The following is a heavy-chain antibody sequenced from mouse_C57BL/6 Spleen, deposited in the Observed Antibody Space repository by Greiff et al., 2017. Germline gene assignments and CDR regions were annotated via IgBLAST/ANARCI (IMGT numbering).Heavy chain of an antibody. CDR2: INPSSGYT. CDR3: ASLLITTVVADY. V-gene: IGHV1-7*01. D-gene: IGHD1-1*01. Sequence: QVQLQQSGAELAKPGASVKLSCKASGYTFTSYWMHWVKQRPGQGLQWIGYINPSSGYTKYTQKFKDKATLTADKSSSTAYMQLSSLTYEDSAVYYCASLLITTVVADYWGQGTTLTVSS. CDR1: GYTFTSYW. J-gene: IGHJ2*01.